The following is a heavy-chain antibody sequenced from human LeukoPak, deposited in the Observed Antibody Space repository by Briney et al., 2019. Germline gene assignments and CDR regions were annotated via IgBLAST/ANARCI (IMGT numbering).Heavy chain of an antibody. J-gene: IGHJ4*02. Sequence: PGGSLRLSCAASGFTFSSYSMNWVRQAPGKGREWVSSISSSSRYIYYADSVKGRFTISRDNAKNSLYLQMNSLRAEDAAVYYCARTPPRDSSYLDYWGQGTLVTVSS. D-gene: IGHD2-15*01. CDR3: ARTPPRDSSYLDY. CDR2: ISSSSRYI. CDR1: GFTFSSYS. V-gene: IGHV3-21*01.